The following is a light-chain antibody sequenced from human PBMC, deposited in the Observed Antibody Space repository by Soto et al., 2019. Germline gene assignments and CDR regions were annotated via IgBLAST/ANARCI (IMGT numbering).Light chain of an antibody. Sequence: DIQMTQSPSPLSASVGDRVDITCRTSQSVSSYLNWYQARPGKAPKLLIYETSNLESGVPSRFSGSGSGTDFSLTICILQPEDLASYDGNQSYSIPPITSGPGTRVHI. CDR3: NQSYSIPPIT. J-gene: IGKJ3*01. CDR1: QSVSSY. CDR2: ETS. V-gene: IGKV1-39*01.